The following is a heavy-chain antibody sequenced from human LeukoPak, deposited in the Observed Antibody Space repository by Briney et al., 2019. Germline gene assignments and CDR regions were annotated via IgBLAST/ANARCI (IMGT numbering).Heavy chain of an antibody. V-gene: IGHV3-74*01. D-gene: IGHD3-3*01. Sequence: PGGSLRLSCAASGFTFSSYWMHWVRQAPGKGLVWVSRINSDGSSTSYADSVKGRFTISRDNSENTLYLQMNSLRAEDTAVYYCASPAAHLRFLEWLSSFDYWGQGTLVTVSS. CDR1: GFTFSSYW. CDR3: ASPAAHLRFLEWLSSFDY. CDR2: INSDGSST. J-gene: IGHJ4*02.